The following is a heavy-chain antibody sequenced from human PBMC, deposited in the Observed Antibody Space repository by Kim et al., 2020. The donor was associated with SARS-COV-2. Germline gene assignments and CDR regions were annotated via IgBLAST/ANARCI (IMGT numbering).Heavy chain of an antibody. CDR2: ISSSSSYI. D-gene: IGHD6-19*01. V-gene: IGHV3-21*01. Sequence: GGSLRLSCAASGFTFSSYSMNWVRQAPGKGLEWVSSISSSSSYIYYADSVKGRFTISRDNAKNSLYLQMNSLRAEDTAVYYCARGSSGWYEIDLDYWGQGTLVTVSS. J-gene: IGHJ4*02. CDR3: ARGSSGWYEIDLDY. CDR1: GFTFSSYS.